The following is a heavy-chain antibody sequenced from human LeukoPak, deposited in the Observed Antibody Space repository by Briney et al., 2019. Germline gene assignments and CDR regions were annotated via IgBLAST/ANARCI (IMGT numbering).Heavy chain of an antibody. CDR1: GFTFTNYA. D-gene: IGHD6-19*01. V-gene: IGHV3-23*01. CDR3: AAGSGWKPYYYNYYMDV. J-gene: IGHJ6*03. Sequence: GGTLRLSCVASGFTFTNYAMSWVRQAPGKGLEWVSAISGSGGSTYYADSVKGRFIISRDNSKNTLYLHMSSLRGEDTALYYCAAGSGWKPYYYNYYMDVWGKGTTVTVSS. CDR2: ISGSGGST.